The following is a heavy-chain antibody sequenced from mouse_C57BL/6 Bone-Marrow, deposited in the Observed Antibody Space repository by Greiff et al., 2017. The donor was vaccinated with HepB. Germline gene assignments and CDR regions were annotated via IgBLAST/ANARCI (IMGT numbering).Heavy chain of an antibody. D-gene: IGHD4-1*01. CDR2: INYDGSST. Sequence: EVKVEESEGGLVQPGSSMKLSCTASGFTFSDYYMAWVRQVPEKGLEWVANINYDGSSTYYLDSLKSRFIISRDNAKNILYLQMSSLKSEDTATYYCAREGGLANWDVYYAMDYWGQGTSVTVSS. V-gene: IGHV5-16*01. CDR3: AREGGLANWDVYYAMDY. J-gene: IGHJ4*01. CDR1: GFTFSDYY.